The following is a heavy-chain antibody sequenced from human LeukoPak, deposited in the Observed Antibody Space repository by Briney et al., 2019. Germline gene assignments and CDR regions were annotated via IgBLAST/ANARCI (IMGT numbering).Heavy chain of an antibody. J-gene: IGHJ4*02. Sequence: GGSLRLSCAASGFIFSNYWMSWVCQAPGKGLEWVANIKQDGTEKYYVDSVKGRFTISRDNAKNSLYLQMDSLRAEDTAVYYCARGRVVVVPSVRWDYWGQGALVTVSS. CDR3: ARGRVVVVPSVRWDY. CDR2: IKQDGTEK. D-gene: IGHD2-2*01. V-gene: IGHV3-7*01. CDR1: GFIFSNYW.